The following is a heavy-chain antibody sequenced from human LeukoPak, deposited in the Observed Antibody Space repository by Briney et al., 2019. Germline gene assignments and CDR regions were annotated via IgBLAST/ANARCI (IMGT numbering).Heavy chain of an antibody. J-gene: IGHJ5*02. D-gene: IGHD3-10*01. CDR2: IDPSDSYT. CDR3: ARRLVRGPLLIWLDP. Sequence: TPGESLKISCKGSGYSFTSYWISWVRQMPGKGLEWMGRIDPSDSYTNYSPSFQGHVTISADKSISTAYLQWSSLKASDTAMYYCARRLVRGPLLIWLDPWGQGTLVTVSS. CDR1: GYSFTSYW. V-gene: IGHV5-10-1*01.